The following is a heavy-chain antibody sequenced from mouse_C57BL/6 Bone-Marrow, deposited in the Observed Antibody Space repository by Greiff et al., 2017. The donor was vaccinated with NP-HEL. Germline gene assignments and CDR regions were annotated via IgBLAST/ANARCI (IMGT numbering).Heavy chain of an antibody. V-gene: IGHV14-2*01. Sequence: EVQLQQSGAELVKPGASVKLSCTASGFNIKDYYMHWVKQRTEQGLEWIGRIDPEDGDTKYAPKFQGKATITADTSSNTAYLQLSSLTSEDTAVYYCARTDYFGDFDYWGQGTTLTVSS. CDR2: IDPEDGDT. CDR3: ARTDYFGDFDY. CDR1: GFNIKDYY. D-gene: IGHD2-13*01. J-gene: IGHJ2*01.